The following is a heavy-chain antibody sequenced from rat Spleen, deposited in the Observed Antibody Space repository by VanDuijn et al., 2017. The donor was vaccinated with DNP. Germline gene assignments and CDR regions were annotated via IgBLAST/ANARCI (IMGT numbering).Heavy chain of an antibody. CDR2: ISYDGSST. D-gene: IGHD1-9*01. V-gene: IGHV5-29*01. CDR3: ATRTTGIFDY. J-gene: IGHJ2*01. Sequence: EVQLVESGGDLVRPGRSLKLSCAASGFTFSNYDMAWVRQAPTKGLEWVASISYDGSSTYYRDSVKGRFTISRDNAKSTLYLQRDSLRSEDTATYYCATRTTGIFDYWGQGVMVTVSS. CDR1: GFTFSNYD.